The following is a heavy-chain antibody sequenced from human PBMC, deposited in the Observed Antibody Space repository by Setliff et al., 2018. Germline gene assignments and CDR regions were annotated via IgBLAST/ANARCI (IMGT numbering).Heavy chain of an antibody. D-gene: IGHD2-8*01. V-gene: IGHV1-69*10. J-gene: IGHJ6*02. CDR3: ARERVYATSGGYYYYYGMDV. CDR1: GGTFSSYA. Sequence: GASVKVSCKASGGTFSSYAISWVRQAPGQGLEWMGGIIPILGIANYAQKFQGRVTITADESTSTAYMELSSMRSEDTAVYYWARERVYATSGGYYYYYGMDVWGQGTTVTVSS. CDR2: IIPILGIA.